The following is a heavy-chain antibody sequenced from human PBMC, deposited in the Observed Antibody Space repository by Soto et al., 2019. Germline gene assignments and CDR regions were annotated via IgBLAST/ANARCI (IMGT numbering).Heavy chain of an antibody. CDR2: ISSSSSYI. D-gene: IGHD3-22*01. Sequence: ESGGGLVKPGGSLRLSCAASGFTFSSYSMNWVRQAPGKGLEWVSSISSSSSYIYYADSVKGRFTISRDNAKNSLYLQMNSRRSEDTAVYYCASHPRDSSGYWYYFDYWGQGTLVTVSS. J-gene: IGHJ4*02. CDR1: GFTFSSYS. CDR3: ASHPRDSSGYWYYFDY. V-gene: IGHV3-21*01.